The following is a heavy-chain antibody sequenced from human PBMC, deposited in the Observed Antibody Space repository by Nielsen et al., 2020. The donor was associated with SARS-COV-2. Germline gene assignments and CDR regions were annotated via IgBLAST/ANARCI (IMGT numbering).Heavy chain of an antibody. J-gene: IGHJ4*02. Sequence: GGSLRLSCAASGFTFSNAWMSWVRQAPGKGLERVGRIKSKTDGGTTDYAAPVKGRFTISRDDSKNTLYLQMNSLKTEDTAVYYCARDIEQERWDYWGQGTLVTVSS. CDR3: ARDIEQERWDY. V-gene: IGHV3-15*01. CDR2: IKSKTDGGTT. CDR1: GFTFSNAW. D-gene: IGHD1-26*01.